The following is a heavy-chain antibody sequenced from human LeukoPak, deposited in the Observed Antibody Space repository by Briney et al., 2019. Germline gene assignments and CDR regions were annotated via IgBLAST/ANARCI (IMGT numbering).Heavy chain of an antibody. V-gene: IGHV4-59*01. J-gene: IGHJ3*02. Sequence: KPSETLSLPCTVSGGSLSSYYWSWIRQPPGKGLEWIGYIYYSGSTNYNPSLKSRVTISVDTSKNQFSLKLSSVTAADTAVYYCARAAGVPVAFDIWGQGTMVTVSP. CDR2: IYYSGST. D-gene: IGHD2-8*01. CDR1: GGSLSSYY. CDR3: ARAAGVPVAFDI.